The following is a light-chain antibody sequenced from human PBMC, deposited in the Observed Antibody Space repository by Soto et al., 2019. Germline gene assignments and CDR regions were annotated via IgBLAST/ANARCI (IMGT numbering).Light chain of an antibody. CDR2: AAS. V-gene: IGKV1-39*01. CDR3: QQSYSTPPT. Sequence: DIQTTQSPSSLSASVGDRVTITCRASQSISSYLNWYQQKPGKAPKLRIYAASSLQSGVPSRFSGSGSGTDFTLTISSLQPEDFATYYCQQSYSTPPTFGQGTKVEIK. J-gene: IGKJ1*01. CDR1: QSISSY.